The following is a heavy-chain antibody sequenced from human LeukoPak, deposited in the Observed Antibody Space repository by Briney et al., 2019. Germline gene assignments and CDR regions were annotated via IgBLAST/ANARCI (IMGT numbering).Heavy chain of an antibody. CDR1: GVTFSSNE. D-gene: IGHD1-26*01. V-gene: IGHV3-48*03. Sequence: GGSLILSCAASGVTFSSNEMNWVRQAPGKGPEWVSYISSSGSSIYYADSVKGRFTISRDNAKNSLYLQMNSLRAEDTAVYYCARTLVGATNWGQGTLVTVSS. CDR3: ARTLVGATN. J-gene: IGHJ4*02. CDR2: ISSSGSSI.